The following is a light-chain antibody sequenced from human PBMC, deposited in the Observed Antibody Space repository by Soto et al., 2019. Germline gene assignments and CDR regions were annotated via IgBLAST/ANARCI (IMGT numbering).Light chain of an antibody. CDR3: SSYAASDSFVV. CDR2: GND. Sequence: QSVLTQPPSASGTPGQRVTISCSGSSSNIGSNTVNWYQQFPGTAPKLLIYGNDQRPSGVPDRFSGSKSGTSASLAISGLQSEDEAEYYCSSYAASDSFVVFGGGTKVTVL. V-gene: IGLV1-44*01. CDR1: SSNIGSNT. J-gene: IGLJ2*01.